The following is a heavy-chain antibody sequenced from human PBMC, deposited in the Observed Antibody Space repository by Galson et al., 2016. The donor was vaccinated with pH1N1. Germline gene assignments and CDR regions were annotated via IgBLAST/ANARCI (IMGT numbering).Heavy chain of an antibody. CDR1: GGTFSSFP. V-gene: IGHV1-69*05. J-gene: IGHJ6*02. CDR3: AREGGEVTWDSVHYGLDF. Sequence: SVKVSCKASGGTFSSFPIGWVRQAPGQGLEWMGQIIPIFGTTNYAQKFQGRVTITTDESTSTVHLELSSLRSEDSGVYYCAREGGEVTWDSVHYGLDFWGQGTTVTVSS. CDR2: IIPIFGTT. D-gene: IGHD1-26*01.